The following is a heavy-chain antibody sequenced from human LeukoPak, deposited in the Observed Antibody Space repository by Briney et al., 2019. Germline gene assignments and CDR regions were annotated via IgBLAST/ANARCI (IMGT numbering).Heavy chain of an antibody. D-gene: IGHD3-22*01. CDR2: IYYSGST. V-gene: IGHV4-61*10. J-gene: IGHJ6*03. CDR3: TRGSIAYYYMDV. CDR1: GGSISSGSYY. Sequence: SETLSLTCTVSGGSISSGSYYWSWIRQPAGKGLEWIGNIYYSGSTNYNPSLKSRVTISVDTSKNQFSLKLSSVTAAGTAVYYCTRGSIAYYYMDVWGKGTTVTISS.